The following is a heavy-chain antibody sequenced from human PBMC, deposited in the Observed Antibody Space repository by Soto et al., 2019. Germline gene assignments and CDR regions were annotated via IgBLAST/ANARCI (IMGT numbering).Heavy chain of an antibody. Sequence: GGSLRLSCAGSGFTFSSYGMHWVRQAPGKGLEWVAIISYDGSNTYYADSVKGRFTISRDNSKNTLYLQMNSLRAEDTSVYYCAKEGGLSGSYYISSSYYFDYWGQGTLVTVSS. D-gene: IGHD1-26*01. CDR1: GFTFSSYG. CDR2: ISYDGSNT. CDR3: AKEGGLSGSYYISSSYYFDY. V-gene: IGHV3-30*18. J-gene: IGHJ4*02.